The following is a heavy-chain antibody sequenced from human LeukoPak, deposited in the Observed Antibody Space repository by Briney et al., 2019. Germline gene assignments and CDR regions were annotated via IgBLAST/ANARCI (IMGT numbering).Heavy chain of an antibody. J-gene: IGHJ4*02. D-gene: IGHD3-3*01. V-gene: IGHV3-23*01. CDR3: AKKRFLEWLTDY. CDR2: ISGSGGST. CDR1: GFTFSSYS. Sequence: GGSLRLSCAASGFTFSSYSMNWVRQAPGKGLEWVSAISGSGGSTYYADSVKGRFTVCRDNSKDTLYLQMNSLRAEDTAVYYCAKKRFLEWLTDYWGQGTLVTVSS.